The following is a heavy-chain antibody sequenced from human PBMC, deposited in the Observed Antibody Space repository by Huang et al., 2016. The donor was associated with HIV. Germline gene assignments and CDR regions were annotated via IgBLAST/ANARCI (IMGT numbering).Heavy chain of an antibody. CDR3: ARASWYEPRSWYFGL. CDR2: ITDNEYT. D-gene: IGHD6-13*01. CDR1: GGSASGHS. J-gene: IGHJ2*01. Sequence: QVQLQQWGAGLLKASETLSLTCAVYGGSASGHSWSWIRQPPGKGLEWIAEITDNEYTNYSPSLKSRVTISVHTSRNQFSLKLNSVTAADAAVYYCARASWYEPRSWYFGLWGRGTLVTVSS. V-gene: IGHV4-34*01.